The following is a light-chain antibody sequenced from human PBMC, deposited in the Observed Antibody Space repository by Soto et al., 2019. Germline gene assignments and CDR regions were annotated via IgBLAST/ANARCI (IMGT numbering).Light chain of an antibody. CDR1: QSINIW. J-gene: IGKJ1*01. CDR3: QQYNVYWT. CDR2: KAS. Sequence: DIQMTQSPSTLSASVGYIVTITCRASQSINIWLAWYQQKPGRAPKLLIYKASTLESGVPPRFSGSGSGTEFTLTISSLQPDDFATYYCQQYNVYWTFGQGTKVDIK. V-gene: IGKV1-5*03.